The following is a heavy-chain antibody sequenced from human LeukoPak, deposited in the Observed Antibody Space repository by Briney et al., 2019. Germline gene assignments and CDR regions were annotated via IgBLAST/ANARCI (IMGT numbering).Heavy chain of an antibody. J-gene: IGHJ4*02. CDR1: GFTVSGYA. CDR2: ISGSGGST. Sequence: GGSLRRDCAAAGFTVSGYAMVWVRQAPGKGLEWVSAISGSGGSTYYADSVKGRFTISRDYSKNTVHLQMNSLRAEDTAVYYCAKDALPDMVRGIIDYWGQGTLVTVSS. V-gene: IGHV3-23*01. CDR3: AKDALPDMVRGIIDY. D-gene: IGHD3-10*01.